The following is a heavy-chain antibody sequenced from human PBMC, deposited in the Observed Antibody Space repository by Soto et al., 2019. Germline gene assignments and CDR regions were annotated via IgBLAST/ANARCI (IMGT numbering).Heavy chain of an antibody. J-gene: IGHJ6*03. CDR1: GGSISSSSYY. V-gene: IGHV4-39*01. CDR2: IYYSGST. CDR3: ARHDCSSTSCYDYYYYYYMDV. Sequence: LETLSLTCTVSGGSISSSSYYWGWIRQPPGKGLEWIGSIYYSGSTYYNPSLKSRVTISVDTSKNQFSLKLSSVTAADTAVYYCARHDCSSTSCYDYYYYYYMDVWGKGTTVTVSS. D-gene: IGHD2-2*01.